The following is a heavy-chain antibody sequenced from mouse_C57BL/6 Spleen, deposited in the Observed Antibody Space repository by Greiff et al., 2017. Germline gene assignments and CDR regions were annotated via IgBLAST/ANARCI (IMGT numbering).Heavy chain of an antibody. CDR2: ISSGGDYI. Sequence: EVQGVESGEGLVKPGGSLKLSCAASGFTFSSYAMSWVRQTPEKRLEWVAYISSGGDYIYYADTVKGRFTISRDNARNTLYLQISSLKSEDTAMYYCTRVYDYDDWFAYWGQGTLVTVSA. V-gene: IGHV5-9-1*02. D-gene: IGHD2-4*01. J-gene: IGHJ3*01. CDR3: TRVYDYDDWFAY. CDR1: GFTFSSYA.